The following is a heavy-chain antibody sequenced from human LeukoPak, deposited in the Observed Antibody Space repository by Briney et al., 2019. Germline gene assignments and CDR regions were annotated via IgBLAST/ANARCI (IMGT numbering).Heavy chain of an antibody. Sequence: SETLSLTCTVSGGSISSSYWSWIRQSPGKGLEWIGYINYSGSTNCNPSLKSRITISLDTSKNQFSLKLSSVTAADTAVYYCARGYNYGHGFDYWGQGTLVTVSS. V-gene: IGHV4-59*01. D-gene: IGHD5-18*01. CDR1: GGSISSSY. CDR2: INYSGST. CDR3: ARGYNYGHGFDY. J-gene: IGHJ4*02.